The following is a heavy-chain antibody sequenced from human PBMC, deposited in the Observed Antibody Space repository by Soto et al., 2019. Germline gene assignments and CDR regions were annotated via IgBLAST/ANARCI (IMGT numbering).Heavy chain of an antibody. J-gene: IGHJ5*02. D-gene: IGHD6-13*01. CDR2: IYYSGST. CDR1: GGSISSYY. V-gene: IGHV4-59*08. CDR3: ARAYSSSWYGVWFDP. Sequence: SETLSLTCTVSGGSISSYYWSWIRQPPGKGLEWIGYIYYSGSTNYNPSLKSRVTISVDTSKNQFSLKLSSVTAADTAVYYCARAYSSSWYGVWFDPWGQGTLVTVSS.